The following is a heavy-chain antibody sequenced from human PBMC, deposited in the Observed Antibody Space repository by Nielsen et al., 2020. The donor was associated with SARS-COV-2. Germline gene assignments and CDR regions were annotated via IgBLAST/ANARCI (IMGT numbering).Heavy chain of an antibody. CDR3: ARGRVWGGLTY. J-gene: IGHJ4*02. CDR2: IYYSGST. CDR1: GGSISSSSYY. V-gene: IGHV4-39*01. D-gene: IGHD3/OR15-3a*01. Sequence: SETLSLTCTVSGGSISSSSYYWGWIRQPPGKGLEWIGSIYYSGSTYYNPSLKSRVTISVDTSKNQFSLKLSSVTAADTAVYYCARGRVWGGLTYWGQGTLVTVSS.